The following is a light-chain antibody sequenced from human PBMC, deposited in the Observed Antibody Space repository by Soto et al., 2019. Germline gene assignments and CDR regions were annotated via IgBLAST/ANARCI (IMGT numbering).Light chain of an antibody. V-gene: IGLV1-40*01. CDR1: SSNIGAGYD. J-gene: IGLJ1*01. Sequence: QSVLTQPPSVSGAPGQRVTISCTGSSSNIGAGYDVHWYQQFPGTAPKLLIYGNNNRPSGVPDRFSGSKSGTSASLAITGLQSEDEADFYCQSYDGSLSGSVFGTGNKLTVL. CDR2: GNN. CDR3: QSYDGSLSGSV.